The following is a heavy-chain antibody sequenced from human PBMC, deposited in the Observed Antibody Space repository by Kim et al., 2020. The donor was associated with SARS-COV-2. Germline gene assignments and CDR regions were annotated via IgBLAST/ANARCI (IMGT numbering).Heavy chain of an antibody. CDR3: AKDDRHRILWFGELSAPFDY. Sequence: RFTISRDNSKTTLYLQMNSLRAEDTALYYCAKDDRHRILWFGELSAPFDYWGQGTLVTVSS. V-gene: IGHV3-23*01. D-gene: IGHD3-10*01. J-gene: IGHJ4*02.